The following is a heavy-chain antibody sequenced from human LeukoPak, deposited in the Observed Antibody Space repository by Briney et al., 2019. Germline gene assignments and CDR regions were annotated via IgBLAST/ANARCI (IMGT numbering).Heavy chain of an antibody. CDR2: IARDGSST. J-gene: IGHJ4*02. Sequence: GGSLRLSCAASGFTFSSYWMNWVRQAPGKGLVWVSRIARDGSSTTCADSVKGRFSISRDNAKNTLYLQMNSLRVEDTAVYYCARGRPHGNDYWGQGTLVTVSS. D-gene: IGHD4-23*01. CDR3: ARGRPHGNDY. CDR1: GFTFSSYW. V-gene: IGHV3-74*01.